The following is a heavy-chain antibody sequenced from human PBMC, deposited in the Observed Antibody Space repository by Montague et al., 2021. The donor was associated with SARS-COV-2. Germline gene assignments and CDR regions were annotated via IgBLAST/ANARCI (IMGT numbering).Heavy chain of an antibody. Sequence: SLRLSCAASGFTFDDYAMHWVRQAPGKGLEWVSRISFNSGSIDYADSVKGRFTISRDNAKSSLYLQMNGLTTEDTALYYCAKDVGYSGIYWAVYFDHWGRGTRVTVSS. CDR2: ISFNSGSI. CDR1: GFTFDDYA. V-gene: IGHV3-9*01. D-gene: IGHD1-26*01. CDR3: AKDVGYSGIYWAVYFDH. J-gene: IGHJ4*01.